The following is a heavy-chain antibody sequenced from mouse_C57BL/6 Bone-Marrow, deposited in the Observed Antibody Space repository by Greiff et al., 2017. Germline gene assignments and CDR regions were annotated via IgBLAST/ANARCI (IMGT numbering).Heavy chain of an antibody. CDR2: IWTGGGT. D-gene: IGHD1-1*01. V-gene: IGHV2-9-1*01. CDR1: GFSLTSYA. CDR3: ARSFTTVVAPPCYFDV. J-gene: IGHJ1*03. Sequence: QVQLKESGPGLVAPSQSLSITCTVSGFSLTSYAISWVRQPPGKGLEWLGVIWTGGGTNYNSALNSRLSISKDNSKSQVFLKMNSLQTDDTAQYYCARSFTTVVAPPCYFDVWGTGTTVTVSS.